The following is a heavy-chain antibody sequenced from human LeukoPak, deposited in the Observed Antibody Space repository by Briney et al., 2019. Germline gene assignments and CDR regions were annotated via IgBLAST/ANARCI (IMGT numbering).Heavy chain of an antibody. CDR2: IRYDGTNK. CDR3: AKVKKYYYDGSGYPGYDY. J-gene: IGHJ4*02. CDR1: GFTFSIFG. D-gene: IGHD3-22*01. V-gene: IGHV3-30*02. Sequence: PGGSLRLSCTASGFTFSIFGMHWVRQAPGKGLEWVAFIRYDGTNKYYADSVKGRFTISRDNSKNTLYLQMNSLRAEDTAVYYCAKVKKYYYDGSGYPGYDYWGQGTLVTVSS.